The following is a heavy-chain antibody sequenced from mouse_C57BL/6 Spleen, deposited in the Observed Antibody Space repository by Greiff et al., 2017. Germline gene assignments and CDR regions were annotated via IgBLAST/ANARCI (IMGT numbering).Heavy chain of an antibody. Sequence: EVKLMESGGGLVKPGGSLKLSCAASGFTFSDYGMHWVRQAPEKGLEWVAYISSGSSTIYYADTVKGRFTISRDKSKNTLFLQMTSLRSEDTAMYYCARCGDGAMDYWGTGTSVTVSS. D-gene: IGHD3-3*01. CDR1: GFTFSDYG. CDR2: ISSGSSTI. J-gene: IGHJ4*01. CDR3: ARCGDGAMDY. V-gene: IGHV5-17*01.